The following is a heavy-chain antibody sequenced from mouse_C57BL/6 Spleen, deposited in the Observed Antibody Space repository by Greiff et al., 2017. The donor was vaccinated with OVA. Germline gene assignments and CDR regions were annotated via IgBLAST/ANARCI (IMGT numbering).Heavy chain of an antibody. V-gene: IGHV1-47*01. Sequence: VQLQQSGAELVKPGASVKMSCKASGYTFTTYPIEWMKQNHGKSLEWIGNFHPYNDDTTYNEKFKGKATLTVEKSSSTVYLGLSRLTSDDSAVYYCARRGYGSSYWYFDVWGKGTTVTVSS. CDR3: ARRGYGSSYWYFDV. CDR1: GYTFTTYP. J-gene: IGHJ1*03. CDR2: FHPYNDDT. D-gene: IGHD1-1*01.